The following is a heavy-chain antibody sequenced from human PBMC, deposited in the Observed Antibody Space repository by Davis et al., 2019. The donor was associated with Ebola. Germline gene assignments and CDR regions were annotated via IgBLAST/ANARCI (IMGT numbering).Heavy chain of an antibody. CDR3: ACGGSWNYFDY. J-gene: IGHJ4*02. Sequence: ASVKVSCKASGGTFSSYALSWVRQAPGQGLEWMGIINPSGGSATYAQKFQGRVTMTRDTSTTTVYMELSSLRSEDTAVYYCACGGSWNYFDYWGQGTLVTVSS. D-gene: IGHD2-15*01. CDR2: INPSGGSA. V-gene: IGHV1-46*01. CDR1: GGTFSSYA.